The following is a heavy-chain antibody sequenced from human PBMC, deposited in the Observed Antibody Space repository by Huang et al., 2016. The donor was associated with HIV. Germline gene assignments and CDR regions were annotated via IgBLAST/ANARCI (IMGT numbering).Heavy chain of an antibody. D-gene: IGHD1-26*01. J-gene: IGHJ3*02. CDR3: ARVVYRNSVDPSDI. CDR1: GFAFSTYS. Sequence: EVQLVESGGGLVKPGGSLRLSCAASGFAFSTYSMNWVRKAPGKGLECVSSITSSNHIYVADAVKGRFTISRDNVRNSLYLQMNSLRAEDTAVYYCARVVYRNSVDPSDIWGRGTVVTVSS. CDR2: ITSSNHI. V-gene: IGHV3-21*06.